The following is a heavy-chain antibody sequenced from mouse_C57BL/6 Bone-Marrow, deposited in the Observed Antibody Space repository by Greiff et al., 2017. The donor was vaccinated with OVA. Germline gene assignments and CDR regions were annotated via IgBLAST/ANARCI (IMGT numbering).Heavy chain of an antibody. Sequence: EVKLEESGGGLVQPGESLKLSCESNEYEFPSHDMSWVRKTPEKRLELVAAINSDGGSTYYPDTMERRFIISRDNTKKTLYLQMSSLRSEDTALYYCASLMITTGRDFDYWGQGTTLTVSS. CDR2: INSDGGST. D-gene: IGHD2-4*01. CDR3: ASLMITTGRDFDY. CDR1: EYEFPSHD. J-gene: IGHJ2*01. V-gene: IGHV5-2*03.